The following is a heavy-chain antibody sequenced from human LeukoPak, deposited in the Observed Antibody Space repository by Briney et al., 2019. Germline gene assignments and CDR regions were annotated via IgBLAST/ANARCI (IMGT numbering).Heavy chain of an antibody. CDR1: GGSITSYY. V-gene: IGHV4-59*01. Sequence: SQTLSPTCTVSGGSITSYYWSWIRPPPGEGLGWIGYISYSGGTNFNTSLKSRVTISVDTSKNQFSLKLSSVTAADTAVYYCAREGTAGTNLNWFDPWGQGTLVTVSS. D-gene: IGHD1-1*01. J-gene: IGHJ5*02. CDR3: AREGTAGTNLNWFDP. CDR2: ISYSGGT.